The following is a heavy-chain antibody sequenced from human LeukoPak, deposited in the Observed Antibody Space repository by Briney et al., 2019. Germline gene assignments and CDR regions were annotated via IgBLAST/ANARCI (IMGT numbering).Heavy chain of an antibody. CDR2: IIPIFGTA. Sequence: SVKVSCKASGGTFSSYAISWVRQAPGQGLEWIGRIIPIFGTANYAQKFQGRVTITTDESTSTAYMELSSLRSEDTAVYYCARETNNWDALHGYWGQGTLVTVSS. CDR3: ARETNNWDALHGY. D-gene: IGHD1-1*01. V-gene: IGHV1-69*05. J-gene: IGHJ4*02. CDR1: GGTFSSYA.